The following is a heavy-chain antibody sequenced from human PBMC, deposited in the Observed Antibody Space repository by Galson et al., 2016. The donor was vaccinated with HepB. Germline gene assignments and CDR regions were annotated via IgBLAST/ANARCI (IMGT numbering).Heavy chain of an antibody. Sequence: SLRLSCAASGFTFSRFWMNWVRQAPGKGLEWVASIKEDGSKTSYVDSVKGRFTISRDNVENSLYLQMNSLRAEDTAVYYCARYGDEADWNFQHWGQGTLVTVSS. CDR3: ARYGDEADWNFQH. CDR2: IKEDGSKT. CDR1: GFTFSRFW. D-gene: IGHD4-17*01. J-gene: IGHJ1*01. V-gene: IGHV3-7*03.